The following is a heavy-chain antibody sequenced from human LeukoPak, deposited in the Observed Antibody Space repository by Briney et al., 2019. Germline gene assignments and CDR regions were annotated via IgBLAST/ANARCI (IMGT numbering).Heavy chain of an antibody. CDR3: ARLEYYDYVLFSY. CDR1: GGSITSSSSY. J-gene: IGHJ4*02. V-gene: IGHV4-39*01. Sequence: SETLSLTCTVSGGSITSSSSYWGWIRQPPGKGLEWVGTVHYSGSTSYYPSLKSRVTISVDTSKNQFSLKLSSVTAADTAVYYCARLEYYDYVLFSYWGQGTLVTVSS. D-gene: IGHD3-16*01. CDR2: VHYSGST.